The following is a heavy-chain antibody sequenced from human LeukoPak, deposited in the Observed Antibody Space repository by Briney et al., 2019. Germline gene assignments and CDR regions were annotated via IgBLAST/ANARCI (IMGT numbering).Heavy chain of an antibody. V-gene: IGHV4-59*01. CDR3: ARWTDCGGDCHILEY. J-gene: IGHJ4*02. CDR2: LFYKRGV. D-gene: IGHD2-21*02. CDR1: GGSISRYY. Sequence: WETLSLTCTVSGGSISRYYWSWSRQAPGKGVEWIGNLFYKRGVWYKSSLKSRVTTSVDTSKNELSLTLTSVTAADTAVYYCARWTDCGGDCHILEYWGQGILVTVSS.